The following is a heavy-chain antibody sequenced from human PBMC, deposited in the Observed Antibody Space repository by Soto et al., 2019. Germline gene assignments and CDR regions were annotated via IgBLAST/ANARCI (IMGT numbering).Heavy chain of an antibody. Sequence: ASVKVSCKASGYTFTGYYMHWVRQAPGQGLEWMGWINPNSGGTNYAQKFQGRVTMTKNIVYLQMNSLRVDDTALYYCVKEVETVRLVAFALWGQGTQVTVSS. J-gene: IGHJ4*02. CDR3: VKEVETVRLVAFAL. V-gene: IGHV1-2*02. CDR1: GYTFTGYY. D-gene: IGHD5-18*01. CDR2: INPNSGGT.